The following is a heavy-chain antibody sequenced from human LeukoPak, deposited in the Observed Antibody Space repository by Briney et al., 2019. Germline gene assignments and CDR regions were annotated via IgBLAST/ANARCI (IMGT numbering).Heavy chain of an antibody. D-gene: IGHD2-21*01. V-gene: IGHV4-39*01. Sequence: SETLSLTCTVSGGSISGSRSYWGWIRQPPGKGLEWIGRVFHSGTTYYNPSLKSRITISVDTSKNQFSLKLSSVTAADTAVYYCARRDYSGDNPVLDYWGQGTLVTVSS. CDR3: ARRDYSGDNPVLDY. CDR1: GGSISGSRSY. J-gene: IGHJ4*02. CDR2: VFHSGTT.